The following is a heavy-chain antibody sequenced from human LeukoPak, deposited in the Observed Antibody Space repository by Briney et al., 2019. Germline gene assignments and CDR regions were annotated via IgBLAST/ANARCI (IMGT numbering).Heavy chain of an antibody. Sequence: SETQSLTCTLSGGPMIVYFWTWIRHAPGKELEWIGYNSKSGTTDYNPSLKSRVTMSVDTSKNEFSLKLTSVTAADTAMYYCARVVRGAVTSNYFDPWGQGTLVTVSS. V-gene: IGHV4-59*01. D-gene: IGHD4-17*01. CDR2: NSKSGTT. CDR3: ARVVRGAVTSNYFDP. CDR1: GGPMIVYF. J-gene: IGHJ5*02.